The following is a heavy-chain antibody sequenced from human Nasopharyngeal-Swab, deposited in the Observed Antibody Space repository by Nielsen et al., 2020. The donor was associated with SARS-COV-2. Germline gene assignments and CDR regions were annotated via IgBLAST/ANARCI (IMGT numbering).Heavy chain of an antibody. Sequence: RQGQGKGLEWVSFISNSASSIYYADSVKGRFTVSRDNAKNSLYLQMNSLRAEDTALYYCARFAARDILFDSWGQGTLVTVSS. J-gene: IGHJ4*02. CDR2: ISNSASSI. CDR3: ARFAARDILFDS. D-gene: IGHD2-15*01. V-gene: IGHV3-48*03.